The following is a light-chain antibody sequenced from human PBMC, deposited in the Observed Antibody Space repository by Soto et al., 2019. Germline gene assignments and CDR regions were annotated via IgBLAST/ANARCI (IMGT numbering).Light chain of an antibody. V-gene: IGLV4-69*01. J-gene: IGLJ2*01. Sequence: QLVLTQSPSASASLGASVKLTCTLSSGHSSYAIAWHQQQPEKGPRYLMKLNSDGSHSKGDGIPGRFSGSSSGAERYLTISSLQSEDEADYYCQTWGTGNVVFGGGTKLTVL. CDR2: LNSDGSH. CDR3: QTWGTGNVV. CDR1: SGHSSYA.